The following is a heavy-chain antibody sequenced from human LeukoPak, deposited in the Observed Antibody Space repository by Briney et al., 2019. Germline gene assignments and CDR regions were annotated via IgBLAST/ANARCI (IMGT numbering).Heavy chain of an antibody. V-gene: IGHV3-74*01. J-gene: IGHJ5*02. Sequence: PGGCLRLSSEVSGFTLSASWMHSVRQTPGKGLVWVSRMYGDMSEISYADSLKGRFTISGDNAKNTVYLQMHSLRGDDTAVYYCARDLGLRGSTWGQGTLVTVSS. D-gene: IGHD4-23*01. CDR3: ARDLGLRGST. CDR2: MYGDMSEI. CDR1: GFTLSASW.